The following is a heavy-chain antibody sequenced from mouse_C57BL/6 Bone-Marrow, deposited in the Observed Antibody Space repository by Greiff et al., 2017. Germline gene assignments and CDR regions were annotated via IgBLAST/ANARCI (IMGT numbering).Heavy chain of an antibody. CDR2: IWSGGST. CDR3: APMVTTTGNYYAMDY. J-gene: IGHJ4*01. V-gene: IGHV2-2*01. Sequence: VQLQQSGPGLVQPSQSLSITCTVSGFSLTSYGVHWVRQSPGKGLEWLGVIWSGGSTDYNAAFISRLSISKDNSKSQVFFKMNSLQADDTAIYYCAPMVTTTGNYYAMDYWGQGTSVTVSS. CDR1: GFSLTSYG. D-gene: IGHD2-2*01.